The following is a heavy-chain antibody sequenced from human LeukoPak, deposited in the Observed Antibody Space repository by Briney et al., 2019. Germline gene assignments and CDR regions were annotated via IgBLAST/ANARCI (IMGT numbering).Heavy chain of an antibody. CDR2: INHSGST. J-gene: IGHJ6*03. CDR1: GGSFSGYY. Sequence: SETLSLTCAVYGGSFSGYYWSWIRQPPGKGLEWIGEINHSGSTNYNPSLKSRVTISVDTSKNQFSLKLSSVTAADTAVYYCARDSMITFGETHYMDVWGKGTTVTVSS. CDR3: ARDSMITFGETHYMDV. D-gene: IGHD3-16*01. V-gene: IGHV4-34*01.